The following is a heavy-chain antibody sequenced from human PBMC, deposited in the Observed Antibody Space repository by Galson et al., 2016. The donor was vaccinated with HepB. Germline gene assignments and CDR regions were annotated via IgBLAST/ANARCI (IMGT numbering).Heavy chain of an antibody. CDR1: GGSISTYY. J-gene: IGHJ4*02. CDR3: ARVIGDTANYFATGSPQYYFDY. V-gene: IGHV4-4*07. CDR2: ISSSGSA. D-gene: IGHD3-10*01. Sequence: ETLSLTCIVSGGSISTYYWSWIRQPAGKGLEWIGRISSSGSATYNPSLKSRVTMSVDTSKNQFSLKVISMTAADTAVYYCARVIGDTANYFATGSPQYYFDYWGQGTLVTVSS.